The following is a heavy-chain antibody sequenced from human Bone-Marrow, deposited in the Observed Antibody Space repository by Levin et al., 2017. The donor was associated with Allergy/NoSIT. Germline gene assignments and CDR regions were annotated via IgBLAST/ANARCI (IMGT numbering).Heavy chain of an antibody. J-gene: IGHJ6*03. CDR2: IYYRGST. Sequence: SETLSLTCVVSGGSMSSGGYSWSWVRQPPGKGLEWIGYIYYRGSTYYNPSLKSRITMSVDRSKNQFSLNLDSVTAADTAVYYCARAKWSLSGTVATPLYCLDVWGKGTTVTVSS. D-gene: IGHD1-26*01. CDR1: GGSMSSGGYS. V-gene: IGHV4-30-2*01. CDR3: ARAKWSLSGTVATPLYCLDV.